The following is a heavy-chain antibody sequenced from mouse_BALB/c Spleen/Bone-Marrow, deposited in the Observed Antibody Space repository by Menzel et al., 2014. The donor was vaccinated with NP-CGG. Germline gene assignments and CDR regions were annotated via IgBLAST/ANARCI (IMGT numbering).Heavy chain of an antibody. CDR3: ARDYYGWFAY. J-gene: IGHJ3*01. Sequence: EVQRVESGPDLVKPSQSLSLTCTVTGYSITSGYSWHWIRQFSGNKLEWMGYIHYSGSTNYNPSLKSRISITRDTSKNQFFLQLNSVTTEDTATYYCARDYYGWFAYWGQGTLVTVSA. D-gene: IGHD1-1*01. CDR1: GYSITSGYS. V-gene: IGHV3-1*02. CDR2: IHYSGST.